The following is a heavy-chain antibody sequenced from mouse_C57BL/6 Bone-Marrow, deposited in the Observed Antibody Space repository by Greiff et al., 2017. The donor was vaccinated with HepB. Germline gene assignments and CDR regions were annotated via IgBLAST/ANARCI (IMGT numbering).Heavy chain of an antibody. J-gene: IGHJ4*01. D-gene: IGHD1-1*01. V-gene: IGHV1-15*01. Sequence: QVQLQQSGAELVRPGASVTLSCKASGYTFTDYEMHWVKQTPVHGLEWIGAIDPETGGTAYNQKFKGKAILTAAKSSSTADMELRSLTSEDSAVYYCTRWGTVVATDYYAMDYWGQGTSVTVSS. CDR2: IDPETGGT. CDR1: GYTFTDYE. CDR3: TRWGTVVATDYYAMDY.